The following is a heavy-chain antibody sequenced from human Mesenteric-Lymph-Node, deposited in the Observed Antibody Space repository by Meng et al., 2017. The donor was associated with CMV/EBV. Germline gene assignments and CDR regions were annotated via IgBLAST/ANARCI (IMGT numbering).Heavy chain of an antibody. V-gene: IGHV1-18*01. CDR1: GDTFLSAA. Sequence: SGDTFLSAAIGWVRQGQGRGLEWMGWINPDDGETTYARQVQGRVTMTTETSTSVVSLELRGLRFDDAAVYYYARGLYYDLRGGQFDSWGPGTLVTVSS. CDR2: INPDDGET. CDR3: ARGLYYDLRGGQFDS. J-gene: IGHJ5*01. D-gene: IGHD3-3*01.